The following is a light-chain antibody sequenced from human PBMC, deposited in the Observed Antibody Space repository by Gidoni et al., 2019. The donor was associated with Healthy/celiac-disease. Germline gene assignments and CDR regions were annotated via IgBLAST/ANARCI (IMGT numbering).Light chain of an antibody. CDR1: QSISSY. CDR2: AAS. V-gene: IGKV1-39*01. CDR3: QQSYSTPPWT. Sequence: IQMTPSPSPLSASVGDRATIPCRASQSISSYLNWYQQKPGKAPKLLIYAASSLQSGVPSRFSGSGSGTDFTLTISSLQPEDFATYYCQQSYSTPPWTFGQGTKVEIK. J-gene: IGKJ1*01.